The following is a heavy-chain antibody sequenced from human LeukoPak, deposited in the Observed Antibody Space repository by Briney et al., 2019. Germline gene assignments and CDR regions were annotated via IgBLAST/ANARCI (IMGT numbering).Heavy chain of an antibody. CDR1: GFTFTNYA. Sequence: GGSLRLSCAASGFTFTNYAFHWVRQAPGKGLEWVAVISFDGSEAYYGDLVKDRSTISRDNSKNTVFLQMNSLRAEDTAVYYCARDGTLAARGVYFDYWGQGTLVTVSS. CDR3: ARDGTLAARGVYFDY. D-gene: IGHD6-6*01. CDR2: ISFDGSEA. J-gene: IGHJ4*02. V-gene: IGHV3-30*04.